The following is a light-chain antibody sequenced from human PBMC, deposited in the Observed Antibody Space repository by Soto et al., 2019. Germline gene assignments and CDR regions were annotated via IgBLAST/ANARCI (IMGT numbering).Light chain of an antibody. J-gene: IGLJ1*01. CDR1: SSDVGGYNY. V-gene: IGLV2-14*01. Sequence: QSVLTQPASVSGSPGQSITISCTGTSSDVGGYNYVSWYQQHPGKAPKLMIYDVSNRPSGVSNRFSGSKSGNPASLTISGLQAEDEADYYCSSYTSSSTSFGTGTKVTVL. CDR3: SSYTSSSTS. CDR2: DVS.